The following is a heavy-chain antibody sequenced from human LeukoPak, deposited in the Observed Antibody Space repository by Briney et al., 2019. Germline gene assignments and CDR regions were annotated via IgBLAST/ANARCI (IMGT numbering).Heavy chain of an antibody. CDR2: IKSKTDVGTT. Sequence: GGSLRLSCAASGLTFSNAWMSWVRQAPGKGLEWVGRIKSKTDVGTTDYAAPVKGRFTISRDDPKNTLYLQMNSLKTEDTAVYYCTTAGTTVFDYWGQGTLVTVSS. CDR3: TTAGTTVFDY. V-gene: IGHV3-15*01. J-gene: IGHJ4*02. D-gene: IGHD1-1*01. CDR1: GLTFSNAW.